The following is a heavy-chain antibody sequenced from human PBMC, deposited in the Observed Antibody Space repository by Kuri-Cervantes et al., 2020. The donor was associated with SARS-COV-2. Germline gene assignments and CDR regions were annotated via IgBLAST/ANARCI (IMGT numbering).Heavy chain of an antibody. V-gene: IGHV4-34*01. CDR2: INHSGST. J-gene: IGHJ6*03. CDR3: ARGRADLWPYYYYYYMDV. D-gene: IGHD3-10*01. CDR1: GGSFSGYF. Sequence: ESLKILCAVHGGSFSGYFWSWIRQPPGKGLEWIGEINHSGSTNSNASLKSRVTISVDTSKNQFSLKLNSVTAADTALYYCARGRADLWPYYYYYYMDVWGKGTTVTVSS.